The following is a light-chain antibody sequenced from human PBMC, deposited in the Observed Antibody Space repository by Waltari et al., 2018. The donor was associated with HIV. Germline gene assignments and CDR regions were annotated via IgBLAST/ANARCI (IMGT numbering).Light chain of an antibody. Sequence: SALTQPASASGFPGQPSTIARPGAHRDSSFCHFGPWYQQHPGKVPKVILYEVDSRASGVSDRFSGSKSGNTASLTIAVLQTEDEADYYCASYTANHTVMFGGGTKVTVL. J-gene: IGLJ3*02. CDR2: EVD. V-gene: IGLV2-14*01. CDR1: HRDSSFCHF. CDR3: ASYTANHTVM.